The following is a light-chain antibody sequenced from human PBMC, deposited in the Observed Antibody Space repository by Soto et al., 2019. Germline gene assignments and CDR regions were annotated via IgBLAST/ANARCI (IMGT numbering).Light chain of an antibody. V-gene: IGKV1-5*03. Sequence: DIQMTQSPSTLSASVGDRVTITCRASQSISSWLAWYQQKPGKAPKLLIYKASSLGSGVPSRFSGSGSGTEFTLPINSLQPDDFATYYCQQYNSYPHTFGQGTKLEIK. CDR2: KAS. CDR1: QSISSW. CDR3: QQYNSYPHT. J-gene: IGKJ2*01.